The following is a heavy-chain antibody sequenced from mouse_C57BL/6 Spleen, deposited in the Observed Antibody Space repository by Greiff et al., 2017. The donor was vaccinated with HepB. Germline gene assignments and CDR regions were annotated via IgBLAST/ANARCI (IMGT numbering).Heavy chain of an antibody. Sequence: VQLQQSGPELVKPGASVKISCKASGYAFSSSWMNWVKQRPGKGLEWIGRIYPGDGDTNYNGKFKGKATLTADKSSSTAYMQLSSLTSEDSAVYFCARREDSHYEYDGDWFAYWGQGTLVTVSA. J-gene: IGHJ3*01. D-gene: IGHD2-4*01. CDR3: ARREDSHYEYDGDWFAY. CDR1: GYAFSSSW. V-gene: IGHV1-82*01. CDR2: IYPGDGDT.